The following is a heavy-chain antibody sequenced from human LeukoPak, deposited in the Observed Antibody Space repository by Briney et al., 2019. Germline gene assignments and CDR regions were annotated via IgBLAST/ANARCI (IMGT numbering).Heavy chain of an antibody. D-gene: IGHD6-19*01. J-gene: IGHJ3*02. Sequence: PSETLSLTCTVSGGSISSSSYYWGWIRQPPGKGLEWIGSIYYSGSTYYNPSLKSRVTISVDTSKNQFSLKLSSVTAADTAVYYCARNSGWVRPGDAFDIWGQGTMVTVSS. CDR3: ARNSGWVRPGDAFDI. CDR2: IYYSGST. V-gene: IGHV4-39*07. CDR1: GGSISSSSYY.